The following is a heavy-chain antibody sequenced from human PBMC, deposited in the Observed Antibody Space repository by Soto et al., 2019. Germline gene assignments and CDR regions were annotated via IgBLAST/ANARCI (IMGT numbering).Heavy chain of an antibody. Sequence: GASVKVSCKASGYTFTSYAMHWVRQAPGQRLEWMGWINAGNGSTKYSQKFQGRVTITRDTSASTAYMELSSLRSEDTAVYYCARAVGKGPYYYYGMDVWGQGTTVTVSS. D-gene: IGHD1-26*01. V-gene: IGHV1-3*01. CDR1: GYTFTSYA. CDR3: ARAVGKGPYYYYGMDV. CDR2: INAGNGST. J-gene: IGHJ6*02.